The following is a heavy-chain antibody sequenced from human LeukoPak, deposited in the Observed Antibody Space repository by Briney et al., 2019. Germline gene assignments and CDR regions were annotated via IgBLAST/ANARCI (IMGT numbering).Heavy chain of an antibody. D-gene: IGHD5-18*01. Sequence: GGSLRLSCAASGFTLSSYAMHWVRQAPGKGLEWVAVVSYDGSNKYYADSVKGRFTISRDNSKNTLYLQMNSLRAEDTAVYYCAMSLRIQLWLVYWGQGTLVTVSS. CDR1: GFTLSSYA. J-gene: IGHJ4*02. CDR3: AMSLRIQLWLVY. V-gene: IGHV3-30*04. CDR2: VSYDGSNK.